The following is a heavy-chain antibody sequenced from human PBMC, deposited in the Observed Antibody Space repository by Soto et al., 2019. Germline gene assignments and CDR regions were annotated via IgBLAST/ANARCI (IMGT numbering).Heavy chain of an antibody. D-gene: IGHD3-10*01. V-gene: IGHV3-23*01. CDR2: ISGSGGST. CDR1: GFIFSDYY. J-gene: IGHJ4*02. Sequence: GGSLRLSCAASGFIFSDYYMHWIRQAPGKGLEWVSAISGSGGSTYYADSVKGRFTISRDNSKNTLYLQMNSLRAEDTAVYYCANDYYGSAFLDYWGQGTLVTVSS. CDR3: ANDYYGSAFLDY.